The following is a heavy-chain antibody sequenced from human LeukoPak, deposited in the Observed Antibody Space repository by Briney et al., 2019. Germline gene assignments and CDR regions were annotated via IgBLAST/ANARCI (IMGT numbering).Heavy chain of an antibody. Sequence: PSETLSLTCTVSGGSISSSSYYWGWIRQPPGKGLEWIGSIYYSGSTYYNPSLKSRVTISVDTSKNQFSLKLSSVTAADTAVYYCAREYCSGGSCYDALGYWGQGTLVTVSS. D-gene: IGHD2-15*01. CDR2: IYYSGST. CDR1: GGSISSSSYY. CDR3: AREYCSGGSCYDALGY. J-gene: IGHJ4*02. V-gene: IGHV4-39*07.